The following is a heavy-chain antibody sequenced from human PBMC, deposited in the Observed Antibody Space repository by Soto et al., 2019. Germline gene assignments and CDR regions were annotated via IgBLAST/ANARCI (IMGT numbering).Heavy chain of an antibody. J-gene: IGHJ6*02. V-gene: IGHV4-59*01. D-gene: IGHD6-13*01. Sequence: SETLSLTCTGSGGSISSYYWSWIRQPPGKGLEWIGYIYYSGSTNYNPSLKSRVTISVGTSKNQFSLKLSSVTAADTAVYYCAGAAAVIKGYYYYYYGMDVCGQGTTVTVSS. CDR3: AGAAAVIKGYYYYYYGMDV. CDR2: IYYSGST. CDR1: GGSISSYY.